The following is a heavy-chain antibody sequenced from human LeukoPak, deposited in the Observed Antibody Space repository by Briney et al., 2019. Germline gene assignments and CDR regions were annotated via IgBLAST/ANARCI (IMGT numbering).Heavy chain of an antibody. CDR3: ARGGRYYASGFMDV. V-gene: IGHV4-34*01. Sequence: PSETLSLTCAVSGETFYGFSWTWIRQPPGKGLEWIGEMNHSGSTKYNPSLKSRVTISLDTSRNQFSLSLTSVTAADTALYCARGGRYYASGFMDVWGKGTTVTVSS. D-gene: IGHD3-10*01. CDR1: GETFYGFS. CDR2: MNHSGST. J-gene: IGHJ6*04.